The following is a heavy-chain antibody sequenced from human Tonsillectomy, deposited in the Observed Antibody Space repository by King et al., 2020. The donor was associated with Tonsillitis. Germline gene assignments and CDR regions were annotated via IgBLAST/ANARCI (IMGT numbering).Heavy chain of an antibody. V-gene: IGHV3-30*18. D-gene: IGHD6-19*01. J-gene: IGHJ1*01. CDR1: GFTFRSYG. CDR3: AKDKFGSSGWFEYFQH. CDR2: ISYDGSNK. Sequence: VQLVESGGGVVQPGRSLRLSCAASGFTFRSYGMHWVRQAPGKGLEWVAVISYDGSNKYYADSVKGRFTISRDNSKNTLYLQMNSLRAEDTAVYYCAKDKFGSSGWFEYFQHWGQGTLVTVSS.